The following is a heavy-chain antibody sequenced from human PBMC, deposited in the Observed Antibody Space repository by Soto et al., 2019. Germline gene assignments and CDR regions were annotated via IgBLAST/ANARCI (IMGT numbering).Heavy chain of an antibody. Sequence: KPSETLSLTCTVSGGSISSSNYYWGWIRQSPGKGLESIGNIYYSGNTNYNPSLKSRVTISVDTSRNQFSLKLNSVTAADTAVYYCARASNKRGNSYGPDYWGQGTLVTVSS. CDR3: ARASNKRGNSYGPDY. J-gene: IGHJ4*02. D-gene: IGHD5-18*01. V-gene: IGHV4-39*07. CDR1: GGSISSSNYY. CDR2: IYYSGNT.